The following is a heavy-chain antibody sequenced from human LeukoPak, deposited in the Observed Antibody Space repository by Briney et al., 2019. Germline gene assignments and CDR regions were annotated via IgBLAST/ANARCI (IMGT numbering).Heavy chain of an antibody. V-gene: IGHV4-34*01. Sequence: SGTLSLTCAVYGGSFSGYYWSWFRQPPGKGLEWFGEINHSGSTNYNPSLKSRVTISVDTSKNQFSLKLSSVAAADTAVYYCARLFTIFGVVLSKFDPWGQGTLVTVSS. CDR1: GGSFSGYY. CDR3: ARLFTIFGVVLSKFDP. CDR2: INHSGST. D-gene: IGHD3-3*01. J-gene: IGHJ5*02.